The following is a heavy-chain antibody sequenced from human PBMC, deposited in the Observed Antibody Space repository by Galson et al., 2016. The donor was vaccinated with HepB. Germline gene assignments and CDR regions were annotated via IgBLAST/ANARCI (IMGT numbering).Heavy chain of an antibody. CDR1: GFTFSSYW. CDR2: INEDGRTT. CDR3: AMDLSGASDF. D-gene: IGHD2-15*01. V-gene: IGHV3-74*03. J-gene: IGHJ4*02. Sequence: SLRLSCAASGFTFSSYWMHWVRQVPGKGLVWVSRINEDGRTTTYADSVKGRFTISRDNAKNTLYLQMNTLRAEDTALYYCAMDLSGASDFWGQGTLVTVSS.